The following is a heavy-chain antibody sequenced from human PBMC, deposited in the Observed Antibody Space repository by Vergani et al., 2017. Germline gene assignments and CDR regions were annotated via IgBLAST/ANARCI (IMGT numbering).Heavy chain of an antibody. CDR1: VFTFSSYA. D-gene: IGHD2-2*01. V-gene: IGHV3-23*01. CDR2: IRGSGVST. CDR3: AKRQGPIVVVPAATDY. Sequence: ELQLLESGRGLLHLGGSLRSSSAASVFTFSSYAMSWVRPAPGKGVGWVSGIRGSGVSTYYADSVKGRFTISRDNTKNTLYLEMNSLRAEDTAVYYCAKRQGPIVVVPAATDYWGQGTLVTVSS. J-gene: IGHJ4*02.